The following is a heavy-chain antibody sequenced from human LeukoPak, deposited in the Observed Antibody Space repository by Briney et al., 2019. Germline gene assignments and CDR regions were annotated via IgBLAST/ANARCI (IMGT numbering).Heavy chain of an antibody. D-gene: IGHD3-22*01. CDR3: ARHEAIRSGYYYSGSPFDY. J-gene: IGHJ4*02. V-gene: IGHV4-61*08. Sequence: PSETLSLTCTVSGGSISSGGYYWSWIRQHPGKGLEWIGYIYYSGSTNYNPSLKSRVTISVDTSKNQFSLKLSSVTAADTAVYYCARHEAIRSGYYYSGSPFDYWGQGTLVTVSS. CDR1: GGSISSGGYY. CDR2: IYYSGST.